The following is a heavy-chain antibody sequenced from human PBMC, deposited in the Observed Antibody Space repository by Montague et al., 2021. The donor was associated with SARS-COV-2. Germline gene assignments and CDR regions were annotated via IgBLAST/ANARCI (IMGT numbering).Heavy chain of an antibody. CDR3: AKVAGSHDTFDI. V-gene: IGHV4-38-2*02. J-gene: IGHJ3*02. Sequence: SETLSLTCTASGYSISTGYYWGWIRQPPGKGLEWIGTIYHSGSTYFNPSLKSRVTISVDTSKNQFSLNLSSVTAADTAVYYCAKVAGSHDTFDIWGRGTMVTVSS. CDR2: IYHSGST. D-gene: IGHD6-19*01. CDR1: GYSISTGYY.